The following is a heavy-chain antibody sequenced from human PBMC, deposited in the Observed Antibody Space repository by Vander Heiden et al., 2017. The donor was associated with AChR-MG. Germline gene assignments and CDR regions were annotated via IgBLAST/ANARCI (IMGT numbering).Heavy chain of an antibody. CDR1: GFSFSDHN. D-gene: IGHD6-13*01. J-gene: IGHJ4*02. CDR3: ARDLLEQKSVQIFDF. CDR2: VSSSSSYI. V-gene: IGHV3-21*06. Sequence: EVQLVESGGGLVKPGGSLRLSCVASGFSFSDHNMNWVRQAPGKGLEWVSSVSSSSSYIYYSDSVKGRFTISRDNAKNSLYLHMDSLRVEDTAVYYCARDLLEQKSVQIFDFWGQGALVTVST.